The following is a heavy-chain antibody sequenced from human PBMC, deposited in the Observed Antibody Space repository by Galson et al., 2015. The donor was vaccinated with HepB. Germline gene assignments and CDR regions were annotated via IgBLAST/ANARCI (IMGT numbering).Heavy chain of an antibody. Sequence: SLRLSCAASGFTFSSYPMNWVRQAPGKGLEWVSYISSSSSTIYYADSVKGRFTISRDNAKNSLYLQMNSQRAEDTAVYYCARGGPGHTLDYWGQGTLVTVSS. V-gene: IGHV3-48*04. CDR1: GFTFSSYP. CDR2: ISSSSSTI. CDR3: ARGGPGHTLDY. D-gene: IGHD2/OR15-2a*01. J-gene: IGHJ4*02.